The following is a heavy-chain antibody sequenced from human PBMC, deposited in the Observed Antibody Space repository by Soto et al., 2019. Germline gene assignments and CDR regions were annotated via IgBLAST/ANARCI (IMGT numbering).Heavy chain of an antibody. D-gene: IGHD2-8*02. CDR1: GFTFDDYT. V-gene: IGHV3-43*01. J-gene: IGHJ6*02. CDR2: ISWEGGSK. CDR3: AKDITGFYYYYGMDV. Sequence: EVQLVESGGVVVQPGGSLRLSFAASGFTFDDYTMHGVRQAPGKGLEGVSLISWEGGSKYYADSVKGRFTISRDNSKNSLYLQMNSLRTEDTALYYCAKDITGFYYYYGMDVWGQGTTVTVSS.